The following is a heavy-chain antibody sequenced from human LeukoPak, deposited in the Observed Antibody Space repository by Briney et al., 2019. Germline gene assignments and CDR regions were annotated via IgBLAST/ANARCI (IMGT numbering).Heavy chain of an antibody. D-gene: IGHD6-13*01. J-gene: IGHJ5*02. CDR3: ARDSSSWGSLNWFDP. V-gene: IGHV1-2*02. CDR1: GYTFTDYY. Sequence: ASVKVSCKASGYTFTDYYMHWVRQAPGQELEWMGWINPNSGGTNYAQKFQGRVTMTRDTSISTAYMELTRLRSDDTAVYYCARDSSSWGSLNWFDPWGQGTLVTVSS. CDR2: INPNSGGT.